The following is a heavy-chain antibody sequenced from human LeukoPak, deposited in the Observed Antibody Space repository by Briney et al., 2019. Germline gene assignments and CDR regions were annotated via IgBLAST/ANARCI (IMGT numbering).Heavy chain of an antibody. CDR3: ARGLQETLAWLKALSAFDI. CDR1: GYTFTNYG. J-gene: IGHJ3*02. Sequence: ASVKVSCKASGYTFTNYGISWVRQAPGQGLEWMGWISTYNGNTNYAQNLQGRVTMSTDTSTSTGYMELRSLRSDDTAVYYCARGLQETLAWLKALSAFDIWGQGTMVTVSS. D-gene: IGHD5-24*01. V-gene: IGHV1-18*01. CDR2: ISTYNGNT.